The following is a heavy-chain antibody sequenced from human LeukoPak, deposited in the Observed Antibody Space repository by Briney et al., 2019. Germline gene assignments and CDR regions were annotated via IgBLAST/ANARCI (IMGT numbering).Heavy chain of an antibody. CDR2: IYHSGST. Sequence: SETLSLTCAVSGGSISSGGYSWSWIRQPPGKGLEWIGYIYHSGSTYYNPSLKSRVTISVDRSKNQFSLKLSSVTAADTAVYYCAREYTLYRSGWFLDYWGQGTVVTVSS. V-gene: IGHV4-30-2*01. CDR3: AREYTLYRSGWFLDY. J-gene: IGHJ4*02. CDR1: GGSISSGGYS. D-gene: IGHD6-19*01.